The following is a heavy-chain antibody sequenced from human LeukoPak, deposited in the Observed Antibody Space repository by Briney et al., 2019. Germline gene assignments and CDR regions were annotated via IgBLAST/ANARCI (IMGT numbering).Heavy chain of an antibody. CDR2: IKQDGSEK. CDR3: ARLRWEQTGYSSDY. J-gene: IGHJ4*02. Sequence: SGGSLRLSCAASGFTFSSYWMSWVRQAPGKGLEWVANIKQDGSEKYYVDSVKGRFTISRDNAKNSLYLQMNSLRAEDTAVFYCARLRWEQTGYSSDYWGQGTLVTVSS. V-gene: IGHV3-7*01. CDR1: GFTFSSYW. D-gene: IGHD4-23*01.